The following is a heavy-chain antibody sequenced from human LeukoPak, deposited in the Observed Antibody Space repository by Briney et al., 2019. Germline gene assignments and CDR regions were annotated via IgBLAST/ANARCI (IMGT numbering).Heavy chain of an antibody. D-gene: IGHD6-19*01. CDR3: ARPPGIAVAGRRYYFDY. V-gene: IGHV1-2*02. CDR2: INPNSGGT. J-gene: IGHJ4*02. CDR1: GYTFTGYH. Sequence: ASVKVSCKASGYTFTGYHMHWVRQAPGQGLEWMGWINPNSGGTNYAQKFQGRVTMTRDTSISTAYMELSRLRSDDTAVYYCARPPGIAVAGRRYYFDYWGQGTLVTVSS.